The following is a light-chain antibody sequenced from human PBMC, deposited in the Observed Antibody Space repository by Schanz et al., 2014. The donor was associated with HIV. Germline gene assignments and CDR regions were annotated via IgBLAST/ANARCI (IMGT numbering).Light chain of an antibody. V-gene: IGLV2-8*01. CDR3: SSYSATSNVL. Sequence: QSALTQPPSASGSPGQSVTISCTGTSSDVGSYNYVSWYQQHPGKAPKLMIYEVSERPSGIPDRFSGSKSGNTASLTISGLQADDEADYYCSSYSATSNVLFGGGTKVTVL. CDR1: SSDVGSYNY. J-gene: IGLJ1*01. CDR2: EVS.